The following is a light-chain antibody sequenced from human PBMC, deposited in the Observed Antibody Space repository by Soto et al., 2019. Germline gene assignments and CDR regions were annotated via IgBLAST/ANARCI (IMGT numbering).Light chain of an antibody. V-gene: IGKV1-12*01. CDR3: QQASSFPIT. Sequence: DLQMTQSPSSVSASVGDRVTISCRASQDISSWLAWYQQKPGKAPKFLIYGASNLQSGVPSRFSGSGSGTDFTLTISSLQPEDFATYYCQQASSFPITFGQGTRLEIK. CDR2: GAS. CDR1: QDISSW. J-gene: IGKJ5*01.